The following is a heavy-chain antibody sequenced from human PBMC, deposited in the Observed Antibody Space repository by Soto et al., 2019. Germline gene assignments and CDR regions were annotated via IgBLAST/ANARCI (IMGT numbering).Heavy chain of an antibody. J-gene: IGHJ4*02. V-gene: IGHV1-69*13. Sequence: SVKVSCKASGGTFSSYAISWVRQAPGQGLEWMGGIIPIFGTANYAQKFQGRVTITADESTSTAYMELSSLRSEDTAVYYCAREGSSSYYFDYWGQGTLVTVSS. CDR3: AREGSSSYYFDY. CDR2: IIPIFGTA. CDR1: GGTFSSYA. D-gene: IGHD6-6*01.